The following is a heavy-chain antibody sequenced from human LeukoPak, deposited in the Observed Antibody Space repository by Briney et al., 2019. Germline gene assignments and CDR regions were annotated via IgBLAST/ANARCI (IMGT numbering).Heavy chain of an antibody. CDR1: GFTFSTYW. V-gene: IGHV3-7*01. J-gene: IGHJ6*03. Sequence: GGSLRLSCAASGFTFSTYWMNWFRQTPGKGLEWVAKIKADGGEKDHVASVKGRFTISRDNAKNSLYLQMNSLRAEDTAVYYCARDLTLERYCSGGSCYSTPYYYYMDVWGKGTTVTVSS. D-gene: IGHD2-15*01. CDR2: IKADGGEK. CDR3: ARDLTLERYCSGGSCYSTPYYYYMDV.